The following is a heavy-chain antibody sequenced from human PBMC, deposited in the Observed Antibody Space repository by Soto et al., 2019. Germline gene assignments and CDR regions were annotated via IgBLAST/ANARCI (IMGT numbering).Heavy chain of an antibody. D-gene: IGHD2-21*02. CDR3: ARPGRVLTSVWFFDY. J-gene: IGHJ4*02. V-gene: IGHV1-46*01. CDR2: IYPGGTNI. CDR1: GYSFTSHY. Sequence: ASVKVSCKAIGYSFTSHYMHWVRQAPGQGLEWMGTIYPGGTNIAYAQKFQGRVTMTKDTSTTTVYMELNSLTSEDTAVYYCARPGRVLTSVWFFDYWGQGTLVTVSS.